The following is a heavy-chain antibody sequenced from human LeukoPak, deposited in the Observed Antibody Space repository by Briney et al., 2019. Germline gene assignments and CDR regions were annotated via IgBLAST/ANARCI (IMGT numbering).Heavy chain of an antibody. CDR1: GFTFGSYA. CDR2: ISGSGGST. J-gene: IGHJ4*02. D-gene: IGHD6-19*01. V-gene: IGHV3-23*01. Sequence: GSLRLSCAASGFTFGSYAMSWVRQAPGKGLEWVSAISGSGGSTYYADSVKGRFTISRDNSKNTLYLQMNSLRAEDTAVYYCAKEPPYIAVAGTCFDYWGQGTLVTVSS. CDR3: AKEPPYIAVAGTCFDY.